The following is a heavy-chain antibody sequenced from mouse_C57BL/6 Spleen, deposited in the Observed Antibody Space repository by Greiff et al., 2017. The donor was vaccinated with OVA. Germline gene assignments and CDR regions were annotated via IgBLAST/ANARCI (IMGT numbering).Heavy chain of an antibody. CDR3: TRFTTVVDWYFDV. Sequence: QVQLQQSGAELVRPGASVTLSCKASGYTFTDYEMHWVKQTPVHGLEWIGAIDPETGGTAYNQKFKGKAILTADKSSSTAYMELRSLTSEDSAVYYCTRFTTVVDWYFDVWGTGTTVTVSS. V-gene: IGHV1-15*01. CDR1: GYTFTDYE. D-gene: IGHD1-1*01. J-gene: IGHJ1*03. CDR2: IDPETGGT.